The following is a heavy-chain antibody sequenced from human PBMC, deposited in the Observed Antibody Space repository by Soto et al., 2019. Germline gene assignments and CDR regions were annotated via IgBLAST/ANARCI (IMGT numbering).Heavy chain of an antibody. V-gene: IGHV3-48*03. CDR3: ARSPRGQLNDAFDI. CDR2: ISSRGSTI. J-gene: IGHJ3*02. Sequence: GGSLRLSCAASGFTFSSYEMNWVRQAPGKGLEWVSYISSRGSTIYYADSVKGRFTISRDNAKNSLYLQMNSLRAEDTAVYYCARSPRGQLNDAFDIWGQGTMVTVSS. CDR1: GFTFSSYE. D-gene: IGHD6-6*01.